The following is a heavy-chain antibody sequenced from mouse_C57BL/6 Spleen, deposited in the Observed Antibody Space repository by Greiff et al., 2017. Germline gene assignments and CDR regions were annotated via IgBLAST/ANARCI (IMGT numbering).Heavy chain of an antibody. CDR3: ARSAQFITTVVAHFDY. CDR2: IDPSDSYT. V-gene: IGHV1-69*01. Sequence: QVQLKQPGAELVMPGASVKLSCKASGYTFTSYWMHWVKQRPGQGLEWIGEIDPSDSYTNYNQKFKGKSTLTVDKSSSTAYMQLSSLTSEDSAVYYCARSAQFITTVVAHFDYWGQGTTLTVSS. J-gene: IGHJ2*01. CDR1: GYTFTSYW. D-gene: IGHD1-1*01.